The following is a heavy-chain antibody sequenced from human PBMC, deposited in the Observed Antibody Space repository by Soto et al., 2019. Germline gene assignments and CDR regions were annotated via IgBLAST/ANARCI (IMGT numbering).Heavy chain of an antibody. V-gene: IGHV1-18*04. J-gene: IGHJ6*02. CDR3: ARDRTVLRYFDWFTDLYGMAV. D-gene: IGHD3-9*01. CDR1: GYTFTSYG. Sequence: ASVKVSCKASGYTFTSYGISWVRQAPGQGLEWMGWISAYNGNTNYAQKLQGRVTMTTDTSTSTAYMELRSLRSDDTAVYYCARDRTVLRYFDWFTDLYGMAVWGQGTTVTVSS. CDR2: ISAYNGNT.